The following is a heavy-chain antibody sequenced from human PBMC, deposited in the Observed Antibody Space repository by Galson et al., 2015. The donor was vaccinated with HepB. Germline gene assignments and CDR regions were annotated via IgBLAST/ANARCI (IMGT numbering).Heavy chain of an antibody. CDR2: ISYSGGST. J-gene: IGHJ4*02. CDR1: GFTFSSYA. V-gene: IGHV3-23*01. CDR3: AKGSRSAGVTAFVDS. D-gene: IGHD6-13*01. Sequence: SLRLSCAASGFTFSSYAMNWVRQAPGKGLEWVSDISYSGGSTYYADSVKGRFTISRDNSKNTLYLQMNSLRAEDTAVYYCAKGSRSAGVTAFVDSWGQGTLVTVSS.